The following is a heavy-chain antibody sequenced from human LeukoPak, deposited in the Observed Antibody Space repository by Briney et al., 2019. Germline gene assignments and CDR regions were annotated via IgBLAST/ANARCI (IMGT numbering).Heavy chain of an antibody. J-gene: IGHJ6*03. Sequence: SETLSLTCTVSGGSISSYYWSWIRQPPGKGLEWIGEINHSGSTNYNPSLKSRVTISVDTSKNQFSLKLSSVTAADTAVYYCARLGAAAGTDYYYYYMDVWGKGTTVTVSS. V-gene: IGHV4-34*01. CDR1: GGSISSYY. D-gene: IGHD6-13*01. CDR2: INHSGST. CDR3: ARLGAAAGTDYYYYYMDV.